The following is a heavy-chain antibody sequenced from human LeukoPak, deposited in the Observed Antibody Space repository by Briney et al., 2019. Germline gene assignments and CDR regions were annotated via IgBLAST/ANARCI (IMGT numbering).Heavy chain of an antibody. CDR2: IYYSGST. J-gene: IGHJ4*02. CDR1: GGSISSSSYY. Sequence: PSETLSLTCTVSGGSISSSSYYWGWIRQPPGKGLEWIRSIYYSGSTYYNPSRKSRVTMSVDTSKNQISLNMRSVTAADTAVFYCARENWVFDYWGQGILVTVSS. CDR3: ARENWVFDY. D-gene: IGHD7-27*01. V-gene: IGHV4-39*07.